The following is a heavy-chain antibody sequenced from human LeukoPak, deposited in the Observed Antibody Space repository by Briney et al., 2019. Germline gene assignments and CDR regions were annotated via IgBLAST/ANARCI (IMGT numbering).Heavy chain of an antibody. V-gene: IGHV3-23*01. J-gene: IGHJ4*02. Sequence: GGSLRLSCAASGFTFSSYVMSWVRQAPGKGLEWVSAISGSGGSTYYADSVKGRFTISRDNSKNTLYLQMNSLRAEDTAVYYCANLRSGSFFDYWGQGTLVTVSS. CDR1: GFTFSSYV. CDR3: ANLRSGSFFDY. CDR2: ISGSGGST. D-gene: IGHD3-10*01.